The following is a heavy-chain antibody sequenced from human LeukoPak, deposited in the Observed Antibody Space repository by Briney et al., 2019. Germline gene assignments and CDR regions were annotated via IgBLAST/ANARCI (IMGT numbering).Heavy chain of an antibody. CDR2: IRTKANNYAS. Sequence: GGSLKLSCAASGFTFSGSTVHWVRQASGKGLDWVAHIRTKANNYASAYAASVKGTFTISRDDSKNTAYLQMNSLKIEDTAVCYCSRHEALPGDYWGEGTLVTVSS. CDR3: SRHEALPGDY. D-gene: IGHD2-21*02. CDR1: GFTFSGST. J-gene: IGHJ4*02. V-gene: IGHV3-73*01.